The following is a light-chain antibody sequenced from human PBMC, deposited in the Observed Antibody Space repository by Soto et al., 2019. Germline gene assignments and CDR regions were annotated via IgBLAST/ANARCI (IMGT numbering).Light chain of an antibody. Sequence: QSALTQPASVSGSPGQSIAISCTGTSSDVGGYNYVSWYQQHPGKAPKLLISEVSNRPSGVSDRFSGSKSGNTASLTISGLQTEDEADYYCSSFAGSYSPYVFGTGTKLTVL. V-gene: IGLV2-14*01. CDR3: SSFAGSYSPYV. J-gene: IGLJ1*01. CDR2: EVS. CDR1: SSDVGGYNY.